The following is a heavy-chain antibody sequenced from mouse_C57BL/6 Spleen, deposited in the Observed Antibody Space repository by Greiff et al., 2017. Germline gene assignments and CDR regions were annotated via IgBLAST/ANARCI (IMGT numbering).Heavy chain of an antibody. Sequence: VQVVESGAELARPGASVKLSCKASGYTFTSYGISWVKQRTGQGLEWIGEIYPRSGNTYYNEKFKGKATLTADKSSSTAYMELRSLTSEDSAVYFCARDDYDAGYYFDYWGQGTTLTVSS. CDR1: GYTFTSYG. J-gene: IGHJ2*01. D-gene: IGHD2-4*01. V-gene: IGHV1-81*01. CDR3: ARDDYDAGYYFDY. CDR2: IYPRSGNT.